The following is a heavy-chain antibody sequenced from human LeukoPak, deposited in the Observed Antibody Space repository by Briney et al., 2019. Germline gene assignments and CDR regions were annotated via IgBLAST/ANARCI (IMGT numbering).Heavy chain of an antibody. CDR1: GYTFTSYY. Sequence: ASVKVPCKASGYTFTSYYMHWVRQAPGQGLEWMGIINPSGGSTSYAQKFQGRVTMTRDTSTSTVYMELSSLRSEDTAVYYCARETAVAGGFDYWGQGTLVTVSS. V-gene: IGHV1-46*03. J-gene: IGHJ4*02. D-gene: IGHD6-19*01. CDR2: INPSGGST. CDR3: ARETAVAGGFDY.